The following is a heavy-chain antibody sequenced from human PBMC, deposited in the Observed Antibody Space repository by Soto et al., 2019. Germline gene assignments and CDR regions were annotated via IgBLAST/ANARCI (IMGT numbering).Heavy chain of an antibody. D-gene: IGHD5-12*01. CDR2: ISYDGSNK. Sequence: GGSLRLSCAASGFTFSSYAMHWVRQAPGKGLEWVAVISYDGSNKYYADSVKGRFTISRDNSKNTLYLQMNSLRAEDTAVYYCARLSPKLIEMATFDYWGQGTLVTVSS. CDR3: ARLSPKLIEMATFDY. J-gene: IGHJ4*02. V-gene: IGHV3-30-3*01. CDR1: GFTFSSYA.